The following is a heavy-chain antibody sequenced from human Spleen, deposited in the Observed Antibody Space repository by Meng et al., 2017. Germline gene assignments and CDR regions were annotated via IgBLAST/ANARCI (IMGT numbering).Heavy chain of an antibody. D-gene: IGHD2-2*02. V-gene: IGHV3-7*01. J-gene: IGHJ3*02. CDR1: GFSFSAYW. CDR3: ARVSRYCSSTSCYTQHAFDI. CDR2: IKQDGSEK. Sequence: GGSLRLSCAASGFSFSAYWVTWVRQAPGKGLEWVANIKQDGSEKYYVDSVKGRFTISRDNAKNSLYLQMNSLRAEDTAVYYCARVSRYCSSTSCYTQHAFDIWGQGTMVTVSS.